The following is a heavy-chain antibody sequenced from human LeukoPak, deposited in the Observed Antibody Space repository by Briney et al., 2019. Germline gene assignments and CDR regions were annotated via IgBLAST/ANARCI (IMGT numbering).Heavy chain of an antibody. CDR2: ISSSSSYI. J-gene: IGHJ6*02. V-gene: IGHV3-21*01. CDR3: ARDACSGGSCYSYYYYGMDV. D-gene: IGHD2-15*01. Sequence: PGGSLRLSCAASGFTFSSYSMNWVRQAPEKGLEWVSSISSSSSYIYYADSAKGRFSISRDNAKNSLYLQMNSLRAEDTAVYYCARDACSGGSCYSYYYYGMDVWGQGTTVTVSS. CDR1: GFTFSSYS.